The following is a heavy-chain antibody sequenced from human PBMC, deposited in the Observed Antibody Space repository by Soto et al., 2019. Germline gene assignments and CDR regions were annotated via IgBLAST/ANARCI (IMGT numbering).Heavy chain of an antibody. CDR2: MYYTGTK. J-gene: IGHJ5*02. Sequence: PSETLSLTCTVAGGSISSSTYYWDWIRQPPGKGLEWIGAMYYTGTKNYNPSLESRVTMTVDTSKNQFSLKLSSVTPTDTAVYYCARRSSSSLGSLFDPWGRGILVTVS. CDR1: GGSISSSTYY. CDR3: ARRSSSSLGSLFDP. V-gene: IGHV4-39*01. D-gene: IGHD6-6*01.